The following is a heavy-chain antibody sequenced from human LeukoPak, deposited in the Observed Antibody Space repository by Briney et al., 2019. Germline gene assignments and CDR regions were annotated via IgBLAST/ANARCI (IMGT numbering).Heavy chain of an antibody. Sequence: PGGSLRLSCAASGFTFSNAWMSWVRQAPGKGLEWVGRIKSKTDGGSTDYAAPVKGRFTISRDDSKNTLYLQMNSLKTEDTAVYYCTTDQWGYSYGILDYWGQGTLVTVSS. CDR3: TTDQWGYSYGILDY. V-gene: IGHV3-15*01. J-gene: IGHJ4*02. CDR1: GFTFSNAW. CDR2: IKSKTDGGST. D-gene: IGHD5-18*01.